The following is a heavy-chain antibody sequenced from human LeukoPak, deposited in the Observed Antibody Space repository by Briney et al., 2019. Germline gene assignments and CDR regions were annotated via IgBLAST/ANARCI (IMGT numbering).Heavy chain of an antibody. J-gene: IGHJ4*02. CDR1: GFTFTSSA. CDR2: IVVGSGNT. D-gene: IGHD2-2*02. CDR3: AASLGAAVAISGLDY. V-gene: IGHV1-58*02. Sequence: SVKVSCKASGFTFTSSAMQWVRQARGQRLEWIGWIVVGSGNTNYAQKFQERVTITRDMSTSTAYMELSSLRSEDTAVYCCAASLGAAVAISGLDYWGQGTLVTVSS.